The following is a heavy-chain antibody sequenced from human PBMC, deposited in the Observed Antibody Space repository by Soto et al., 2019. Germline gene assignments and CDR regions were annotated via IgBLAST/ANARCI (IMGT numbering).Heavy chain of an antibody. CDR1: GGSFSGYY. Sequence: PSETLSLTCAVYGGSFSGYYWSWIRQPPGKGLEWIGEINHSGSTNYNPSLKSRVTISVDTSKNQFSLKLSSATAADTAVYYCARSLRFLELDWGQGTLVTVSS. D-gene: IGHD3-3*01. V-gene: IGHV4-34*01. CDR2: INHSGST. J-gene: IGHJ4*02. CDR3: ARSLRFLELD.